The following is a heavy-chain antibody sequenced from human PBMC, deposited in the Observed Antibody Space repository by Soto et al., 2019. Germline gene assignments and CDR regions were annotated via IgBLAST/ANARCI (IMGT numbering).Heavy chain of an antibody. CDR3: ATRGYCSSTSC. CDR2: ISGSGGST. V-gene: IGHV3-23*01. D-gene: IGHD2-2*01. Sequence: EVQLLESGGGLVQPGGSLRLSCAASGFTFSSYAMSWVRQAPGKGLEWVSGISGSGGSTYYADSVKGRFTISRDNSKNTLYLQMNSLRAEDTAIYYCATRGYCSSTSCWGQGTLVTVSS. CDR1: GFTFSSYA. J-gene: IGHJ4*02.